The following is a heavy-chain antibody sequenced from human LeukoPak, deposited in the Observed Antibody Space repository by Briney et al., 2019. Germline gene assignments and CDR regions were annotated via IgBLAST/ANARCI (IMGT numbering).Heavy chain of an antibody. CDR2: INPSGGST. CDR3: ARRAGSSWYVSELGAFDI. Sequence: VASVKVSCTASGYTFTSYYMHWVRQVPGQGLEWMGIINPSGGSTSYAQKFQGRVTMTRDTSTSTVYMELSSLRSEDTAVYYCARRAGSSWYVSELGAFDIWGQGTMVTVSS. J-gene: IGHJ3*02. CDR1: GYTFTSYY. D-gene: IGHD6-13*01. V-gene: IGHV1-46*01.